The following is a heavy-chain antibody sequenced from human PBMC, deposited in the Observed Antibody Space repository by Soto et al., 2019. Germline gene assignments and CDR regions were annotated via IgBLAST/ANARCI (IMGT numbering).Heavy chain of an antibody. J-gene: IGHJ4*02. V-gene: IGHV1-18*04. CDR2: INAGNGNT. CDR1: GYTFTSYY. Sequence: ASVKVSCKASGYTFTSYYMHWVRQAPGQRLEWMGWINAGNGNTNYAQKLQGRVTMTTDTSTSTAYMELRSLRSDDTAVYYCARDLPPQDYWGQGTLVTVSS. CDR3: ARDLPPQDY.